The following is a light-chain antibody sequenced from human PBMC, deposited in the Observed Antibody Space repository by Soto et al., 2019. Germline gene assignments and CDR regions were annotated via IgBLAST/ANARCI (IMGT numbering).Light chain of an antibody. CDR1: QSVSSTY. J-gene: IGKJ1*01. CDR3: QQYDSSPKT. V-gene: IGKV3-20*01. CDR2: GTS. Sequence: PEERATLSCRASQSVSSTYLAWYQQQPGQAPRLLMSGTSNRATGTPDRFSGSGSGTDFTLTISRLEPEDFAVYYGQQYDSSPKTFGQGTKVDIK.